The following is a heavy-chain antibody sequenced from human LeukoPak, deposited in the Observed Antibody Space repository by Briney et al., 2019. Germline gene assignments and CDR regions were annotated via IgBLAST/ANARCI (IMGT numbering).Heavy chain of an antibody. CDR3: ARGRRMKGSGRTERYYYYYYMDV. J-gene: IGHJ6*03. Sequence: ASVKVSCKASGYTFTSYDINWVRQATGQGLEWMGWMNPNSDNTGYAQKFQGRVTITRNTSISTAYMELSSLRSEDTAVYYCARGRRMKGSGRTERYYYYYYMDVWGKGTTVTVSS. CDR1: GYTFTSYD. D-gene: IGHD3-10*01. CDR2: MNPNSDNT. V-gene: IGHV1-8*03.